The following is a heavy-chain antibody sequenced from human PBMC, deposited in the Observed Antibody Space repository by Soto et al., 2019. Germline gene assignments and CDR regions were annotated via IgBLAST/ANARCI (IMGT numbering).Heavy chain of an antibody. D-gene: IGHD3-3*01. Sequence: GGSLRLSCAASGFTFSNYATSWVRQAPGKGLEWVSAISGSGGSTYYADSVKGRFTISRDNSKNTLYLQMSSLRAEDTAVYFCATDQNYDFWSGPPAGGQGTLVTVSS. CDR2: ISGSGGST. CDR3: ATDQNYDFWSGPPA. J-gene: IGHJ4*02. V-gene: IGHV3-23*01. CDR1: GFTFSNYA.